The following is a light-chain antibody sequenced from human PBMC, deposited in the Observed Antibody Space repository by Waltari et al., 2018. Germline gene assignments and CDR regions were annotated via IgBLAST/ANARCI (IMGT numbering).Light chain of an antibody. V-gene: IGLV1-40*01. CDR3: QSYDNSLSSSVV. J-gene: IGLJ2*01. Sequence: QSVLTQPPSVSGAPGQRVTISCTGSSSNIGAGYDVHWYQQLPGTAPKLLIYGNKNRPSGVPDRFSGSKTGTSASLAISGLQAEDEADYYCQSYDNSLSSSVVFGEGTKLTVL. CDR1: SSNIGAGYD. CDR2: GNK.